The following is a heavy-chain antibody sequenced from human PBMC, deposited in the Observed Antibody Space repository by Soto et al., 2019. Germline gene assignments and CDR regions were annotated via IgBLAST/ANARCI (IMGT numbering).Heavy chain of an antibody. CDR3: ARVPDR. V-gene: IGHV4-30-2*01. CDR2: IYHSGST. CDR1: GGSISSGGYS. D-gene: IGHD2-2*01. Sequence: SETLSLTCAVPGGSISSGGYSWSWIRQPPGKGLEWIGYIYHSGSTYYNQSLKSRVTISVDRSKNQFSLKLSSVTAADTAVYYCARVPDRWGQGTLVTVSS. J-gene: IGHJ5*02.